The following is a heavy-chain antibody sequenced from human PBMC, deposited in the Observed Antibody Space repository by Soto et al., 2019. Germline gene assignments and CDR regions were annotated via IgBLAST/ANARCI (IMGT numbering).Heavy chain of an antibody. CDR2: IWYDGSNK. V-gene: IGHV3-33*01. CDR3: ARELPSDY. J-gene: IGHJ4*02. Sequence: QVQLVESGGGVVQPGRSLRLSCAASGFTFSSYGMHWVRQAPGKGLEWVAVIWYDGSNKYYSDSVKGRFTISRDNSKNTLYLQMNSLRAEDTAVYYCARELPSDYWCQGTLVTVSS. CDR1: GFTFSSYG.